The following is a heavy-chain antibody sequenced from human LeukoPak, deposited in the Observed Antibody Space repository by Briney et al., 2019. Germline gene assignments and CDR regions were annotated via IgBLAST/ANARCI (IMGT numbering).Heavy chain of an antibody. CDR1: GGSFSGYY. D-gene: IGHD6-6*01. CDR3: ARGLRIIAAPGYLDY. V-gene: IGHV4-34*01. CDR2: INHSGST. Sequence: KPSETLSLTCAVYGGSFSGYYWSWIRQPPGKGLEWIGEINHSGSTNYNPSLKSRVTISVDTSKNQFSLKLSSVTAADTAVYYCARGLRIIAAPGYLDYWGQGTLVTVSS. J-gene: IGHJ4*02.